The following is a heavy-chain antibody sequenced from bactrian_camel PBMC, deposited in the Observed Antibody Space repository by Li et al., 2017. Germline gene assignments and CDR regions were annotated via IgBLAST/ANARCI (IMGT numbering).Heavy chain of an antibody. CDR2: IDSNGSP. Sequence: DVQLVESGGGSVRAGGSLRLSCAASGFTRSSYCMGWFRQAPGKQREGITTIDSNGSPSYVPSVKGRFTISRDDDSITLYLQMNSLKPEDTAMYYCAARETATLCRGGYRRDFYKYWGQGTQVTVS. CDR3: AARETATLCRGGYRRDFYKY. V-gene: IGHV3S42*01. D-gene: IGHD2*01. CDR1: GFTRSSYC. J-gene: IGHJ4*01.